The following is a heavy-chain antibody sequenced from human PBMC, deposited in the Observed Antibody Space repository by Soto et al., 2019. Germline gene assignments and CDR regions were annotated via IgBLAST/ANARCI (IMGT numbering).Heavy chain of an antibody. J-gene: IGHJ6*02. CDR1: GFTFSSYE. CDR2: IGGSVITI. CDR3: ARDQDPNYYYGMDV. V-gene: IGHV3-48*03. Sequence: GGSLRLSCAASGFTFSSYEMNWVRQAPGKGLEWVSYIGGSVITIYYADSVKGRFTISRDNAKNSLYLQMNSLRAEDTAVYYCARDQDPNYYYGMDVWGQGTTVTVSS.